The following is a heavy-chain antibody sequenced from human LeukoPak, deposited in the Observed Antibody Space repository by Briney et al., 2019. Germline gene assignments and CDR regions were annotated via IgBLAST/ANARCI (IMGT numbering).Heavy chain of an antibody. CDR1: GGSIRSYY. J-gene: IGHJ4*02. CDR3: ARGTTVTPTYFDY. D-gene: IGHD4-17*01. V-gene: IGHV4-59*01. CDR2: IYYSGST. Sequence: SETLSLTCTVSGGSIRSYYRSWIRQPPGKGLEWIGDIYYSGSTNYNPSLKSRVTISVDTSTNQFSLKLSSVTAADTAVYYCARGTTVTPTYFDYWGQGTLVTVSS.